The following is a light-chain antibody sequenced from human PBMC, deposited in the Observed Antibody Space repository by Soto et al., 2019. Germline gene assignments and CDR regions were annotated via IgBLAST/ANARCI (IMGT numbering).Light chain of an antibody. CDR2: EVS. CDR1: SSDIGAYNY. Sequence: QSVLTQFASVSGSPGQSIAISCTGTSSDIGAYNYVSWYQQHPGKAPKLMIYEVSSRPSGVSNRFSGSKSGNTASLTISGLQAEDEADYCCSSSTTGSAYVFGTGTKLTVL. J-gene: IGLJ1*01. CDR3: SSSTTGSAYV. V-gene: IGLV2-14*01.